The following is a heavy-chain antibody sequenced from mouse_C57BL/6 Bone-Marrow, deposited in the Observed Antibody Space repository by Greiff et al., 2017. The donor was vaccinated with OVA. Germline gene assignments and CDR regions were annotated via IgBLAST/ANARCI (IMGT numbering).Heavy chain of an antibody. J-gene: IGHJ2*01. CDR2: ISYDGSN. V-gene: IGHV3-6*01. CDR1: GYSITSGYY. D-gene: IGHD2-5*01. CDR3: ARVHYSNYGGFYFDY. Sequence: EVQVVESGPGLVKPSQSLSLTCSVTGYSITSGYYWNWIRQFPGNKLEWMGYISYDGSNNYNPSLKNRISITRDTSKNQFFLKLNSVTTEDTATYYCARVHYSNYGGFYFDYWGQGTTLTVSS.